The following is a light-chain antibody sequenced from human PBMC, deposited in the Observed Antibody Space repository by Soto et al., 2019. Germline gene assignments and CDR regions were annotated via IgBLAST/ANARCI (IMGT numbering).Light chain of an antibody. V-gene: IGKV3-20*01. CDR2: GAS. J-gene: IGKJ1*01. Sequence: EFVLPQSQGTLSLSQGEGATLSCRASQSVGGTFLAWYQQKGGQAPRLLIHGASNRATGIPDRFSGSGSGTDFTLTISRLEPEDFAVYYCQQYGGSPRTFGQGTKVEVK. CDR1: QSVGGTF. CDR3: QQYGGSPRT.